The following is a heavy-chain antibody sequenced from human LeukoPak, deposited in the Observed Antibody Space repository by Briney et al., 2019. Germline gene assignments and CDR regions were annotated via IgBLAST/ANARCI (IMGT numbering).Heavy chain of an antibody. CDR3: ARNRPQITMVRGVIFPSYGMDV. Sequence: SETLSLTCTVSGGSISSYYWSWIRQPPGKGLEWIGYIYYSGSTNYNPSLKSRVTISVDTSKNQFSLKLSSVTAAGTAVYYCARNRPQITMVRGVIFPSYGMDVWGQGATVTVSS. V-gene: IGHV4-59*01. D-gene: IGHD3-10*01. J-gene: IGHJ6*02. CDR1: GGSISSYY. CDR2: IYYSGST.